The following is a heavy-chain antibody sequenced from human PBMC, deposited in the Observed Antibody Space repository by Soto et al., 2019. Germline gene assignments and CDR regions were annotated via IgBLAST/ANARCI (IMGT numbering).Heavy chain of an antibody. J-gene: IGHJ4*02. D-gene: IGHD4-17*01. V-gene: IGHV4-61*01. CDR1: GVSVSSGSFY. Sequence: SETLSLTCTVSGVSVSSGSFYWAWIRQPPGKGLEWIGFGSYSGTTNYKPSLKSRVTISVDTSRSQISLKVSSLTAADTAVYYCDRGATVTQYDYWGQGTLVTVSS. CDR3: DRGATVTQYDY. CDR2: GSYSGTT.